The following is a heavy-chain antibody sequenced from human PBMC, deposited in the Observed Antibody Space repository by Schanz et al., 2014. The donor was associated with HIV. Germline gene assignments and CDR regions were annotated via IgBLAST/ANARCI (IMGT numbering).Heavy chain of an antibody. J-gene: IGHJ5*02. V-gene: IGHV1-69*06. CDR1: GGTFSSSA. D-gene: IGHD3-16*01. CDR2: IIPIFGSP. CDR3: ARHLPGGLFSPLNL. Sequence: QVQLVQSGAEVKKPGSSVKISCKASGGTFSSSAISWVRPAPGQGLEYMGGIIPIFGSPKYAQKFQGRVTITADKSTSTAYMELSSLRSEDTAIYYCARHLPGGLFSPLNLWGQGTLVTVSS.